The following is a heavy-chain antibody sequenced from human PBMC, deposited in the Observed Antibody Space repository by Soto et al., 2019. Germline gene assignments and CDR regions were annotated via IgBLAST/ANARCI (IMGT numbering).Heavy chain of an antibody. J-gene: IGHJ4*02. Sequence: PSETLSLTCTVSGVSITSGGYYWSWIRQYPGMGLGWVAYIFHSGTPYYNPSLKSRVTISLDTPKNQFSLELTSVTAADTAVYFCARGTAGVAPTALDYWGQGTLVTAPQ. V-gene: IGHV4-31*03. D-gene: IGHD1-1*01. CDR2: IFHSGTP. CDR3: ARGTAGVAPTALDY. CDR1: GVSITSGGYY.